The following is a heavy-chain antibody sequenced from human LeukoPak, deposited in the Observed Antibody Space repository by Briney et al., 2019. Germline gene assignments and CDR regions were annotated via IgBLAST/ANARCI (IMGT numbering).Heavy chain of an antibody. CDR1: GFTFSSYS. CDR3: ARDPYSGLFDY. CDR2: ISSSSSYI. Sequence: GGSLRLSCAASGFTFSSYSMNWVRQAPGKGLEWVSSISSSSSYIYYADSVKGRFTISRDNAKNSLYLQMNSLRTEDTAVYYYARDPYSGLFDYWGQGTLVTVSS. D-gene: IGHD4-11*01. V-gene: IGHV3-21*01. J-gene: IGHJ4*02.